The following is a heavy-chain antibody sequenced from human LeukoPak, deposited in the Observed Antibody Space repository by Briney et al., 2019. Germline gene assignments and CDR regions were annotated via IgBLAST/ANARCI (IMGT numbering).Heavy chain of an antibody. CDR1: GFTFSSSA. V-gene: IGHV3-30-3*01. J-gene: IGHJ4*02. D-gene: IGHD2-2*01. Sequence: GGSLRLSCAASGFTFSSSAMHWVRQAPGKGLDWVAVISYDGSNKYYTDSVKGLFNISRDNSESTLYLQMNSLRAEDAAVYYCARGYCSSTRCHFDYWGQGTLVTVSS. CDR3: ARGYCSSTRCHFDY. CDR2: ISYDGSNK.